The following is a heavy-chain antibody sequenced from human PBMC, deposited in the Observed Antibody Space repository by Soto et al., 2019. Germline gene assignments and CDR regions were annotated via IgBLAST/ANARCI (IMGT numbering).Heavy chain of an antibody. CDR1: NYTFISYG. Sequence: QVQLVQSGPEVKKPGASVKVSCKASNYTFISYGISWVRQAPGQGPEWMGWINTYNGTTNYAQQLQGRVSVTRDTSTTTVYMDLRSLRSDDTAVYYCARASLEGYCGGGSCPLGAFDIWGQGTMVTVSS. J-gene: IGHJ3*02. CDR3: ARASLEGYCGGGSCPLGAFDI. V-gene: IGHV1-18*01. CDR2: INTYNGTT. D-gene: IGHD2-15*01.